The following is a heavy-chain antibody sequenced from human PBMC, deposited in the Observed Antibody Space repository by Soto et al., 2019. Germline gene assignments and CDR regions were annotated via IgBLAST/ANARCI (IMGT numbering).Heavy chain of an antibody. CDR3: STDSYSTMIVVRFYY. V-gene: IGHV3-15*07. J-gene: IGHJ4*01. CDR1: GFTFSNSW. CDR2: IKSKTAGGTT. Sequence: GGSLRLSCAASGFTFSNSWINWVRQAPGKGLEWVGRIKSKTAGGTTDYAAPVKGRFAISRDDSKNMVYLQMNSLKTEDTGIYYFSTDSYSTMIVVRFYYWGHGTLVTVS. D-gene: IGHD3-22*01.